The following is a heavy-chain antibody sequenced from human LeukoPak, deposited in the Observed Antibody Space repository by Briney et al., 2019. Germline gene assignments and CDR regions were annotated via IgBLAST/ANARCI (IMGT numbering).Heavy chain of an antibody. CDR1: GGSISSNPYY. Sequence: SSETLSLTCTVSGGSISSNPYYWDWIRQPPGKGLEWIGSFSYSGSTYYNPSLKSRVTISVDTSKNQFSLRLSSVTAADTAMFYCARRTFPLYFDYWGQGTLVTVSS. CDR3: ARRTFPLYFDY. V-gene: IGHV4-39*01. D-gene: IGHD2/OR15-2a*01. J-gene: IGHJ4*02. CDR2: FSYSGST.